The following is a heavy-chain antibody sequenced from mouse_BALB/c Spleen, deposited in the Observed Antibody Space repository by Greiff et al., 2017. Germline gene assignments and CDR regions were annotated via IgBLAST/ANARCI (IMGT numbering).Heavy chain of an antibody. CDR2: ISYSGST. CDR3: ARGEYYFDY. J-gene: IGHJ2*01. V-gene: IGHV3-2*02. Sequence: EVQGVESGPGLVKPSQSLSLTCTVTGYSITSDYAWNWIRQFPGNKLEWMGYISYSGSTSYNPSLKSRISITRDTSKNQFFLQLNSVTTEDTATYYCARGEYYFDYWGQGTTLTVSS. CDR1: GYSITSDYA.